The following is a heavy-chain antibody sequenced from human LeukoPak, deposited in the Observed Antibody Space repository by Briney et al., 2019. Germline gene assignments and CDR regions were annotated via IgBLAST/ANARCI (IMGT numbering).Heavy chain of an antibody. CDR1: GGTFSSYA. CDR2: IIPIFGTA. D-gene: IGHD4-17*01. J-gene: IGHJ4*02. V-gene: IGHV1-69*13. Sequence: ASVKVSCKASGGTFSSYAISWVRQAPGQGLEWMGGIIPIFGTANYAQKFQGRVTITADESTSTAYMELSSQRSEDTAVYYCARAGYGDYDLTYFDYWGQGTLVTVSS. CDR3: ARAGYGDYDLTYFDY.